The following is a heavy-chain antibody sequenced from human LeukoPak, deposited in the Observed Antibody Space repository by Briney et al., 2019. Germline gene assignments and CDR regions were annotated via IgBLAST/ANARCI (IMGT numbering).Heavy chain of an antibody. Sequence: SQTLSLTCAISGDSVSSNSAAWNWIRQSPSRGLEWLGRTYYGSEWYNDYAESVKSRITINPDTSKNQFSLHLNSVTPEDTALYYCARSKLGILDYWGQGTLVIVSS. CDR2: TYYGSEWYN. V-gene: IGHV6-1*01. J-gene: IGHJ4*02. CDR3: ARSKLGILDY. D-gene: IGHD7-27*01. CDR1: GDSVSSNSAA.